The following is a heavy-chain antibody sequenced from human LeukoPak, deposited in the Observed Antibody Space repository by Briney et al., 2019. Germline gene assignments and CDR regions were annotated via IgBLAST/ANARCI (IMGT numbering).Heavy chain of an antibody. J-gene: IGHJ4*02. Sequence: GGSLRLSCAASGFTFDDYAMHWVRQAPGKGLEWVSGISWNSGSIGYADSVKGRFTISRDNSKNTLYLQMNSLRAEDTAVYHCAKGGIAAAGTIDYWGQGTLVTVSS. D-gene: IGHD6-13*01. CDR3: AKGGIAAAGTIDY. V-gene: IGHV3-9*01. CDR1: GFTFDDYA. CDR2: ISWNSGSI.